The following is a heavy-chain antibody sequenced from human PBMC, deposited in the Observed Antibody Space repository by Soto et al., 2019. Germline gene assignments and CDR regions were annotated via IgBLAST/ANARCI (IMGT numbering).Heavy chain of an antibody. CDR1: GGSISSYY. CDR3: ARAPPPQWELQYYFDY. J-gene: IGHJ4*02. D-gene: IGHD1-26*01. V-gene: IGHV4-59*01. Sequence: PSETLSLTCTVSGGSISSYYWSWIRQPPGKGLEWIGYIYYSGSTNYNPSLKSRVTISVDTSKNQFSLKLSSVTAADTAVYYCARAPPPQWELQYYFDYWGQGTLVTVSS. CDR2: IYYSGST.